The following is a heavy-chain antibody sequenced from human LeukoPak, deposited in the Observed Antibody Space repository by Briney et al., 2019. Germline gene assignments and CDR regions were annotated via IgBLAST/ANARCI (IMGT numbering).Heavy chain of an antibody. V-gene: IGHV3-15*01. D-gene: IGHD5-18*01. CDR1: GFTFSNAW. Sequence: PGGSLRLSCAASGFTFSNAWMSWVRQAPGKGLEWVGRIKSKTDGGTTDYAAPVKGRFTISRDDSKNTLYLQMNSLKTEDTAVYYCTSQPGPGTAMVQFDYWGQGTLVTVSS. J-gene: IGHJ4*02. CDR2: IKSKTDGGTT. CDR3: TSQPGPGTAMVQFDY.